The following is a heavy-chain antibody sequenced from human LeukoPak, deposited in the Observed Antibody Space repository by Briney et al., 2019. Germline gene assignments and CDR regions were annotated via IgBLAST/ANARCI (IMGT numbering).Heavy chain of an antibody. CDR2: MFYSEST. V-gene: IGHV4-61*01. D-gene: IGHD3-3*01. J-gene: IGHJ4*02. Sequence: PSETLSLTCSVSGASVSDGNYYWSWIRQPPGKGLEWIGYMFYSESTKYNPSLKSRVTISVDKSKNQFSLHMSSVTAADTAVYYCARSYDTNFDYWGQGTLVTVSS. CDR1: GASVSDGNYY. CDR3: ARSYDTNFDY.